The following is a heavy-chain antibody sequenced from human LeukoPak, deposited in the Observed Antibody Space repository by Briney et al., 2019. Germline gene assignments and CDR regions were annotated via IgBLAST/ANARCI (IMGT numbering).Heavy chain of an antibody. J-gene: IGHJ4*02. Sequence: ASVRVSCKASGYTFTGYYIHWVRQAPGQGLEWMGWIDPNSGDTDYAQKFQGRVTMTRDTSISTAYMELSRLRSDDTAVFYCARRWLSYFDCWGQGTLVT. CDR3: ARRWLSYFDC. CDR2: IDPNSGDT. CDR1: GYTFTGYY. D-gene: IGHD5-12*01. V-gene: IGHV1-2*02.